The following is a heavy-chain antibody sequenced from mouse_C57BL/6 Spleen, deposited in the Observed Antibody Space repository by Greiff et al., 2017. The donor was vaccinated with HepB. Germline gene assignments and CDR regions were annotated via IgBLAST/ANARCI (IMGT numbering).Heavy chain of an antibody. J-gene: IGHJ4*01. D-gene: IGHD2-4*01. Sequence: VQLQQSGAELVKPGASVKISCKASGYAFSSYWMNWVKQRPGKGLEWIGQIYPGDGDTNYNGKFKGKATLTADKSSSTAYMQLSSLTSEDSAVYFCARMSLRDYDVLYAMDYWGQGTSVTVSS. CDR1: GYAFSSYW. CDR2: IYPGDGDT. CDR3: ARMSLRDYDVLYAMDY. V-gene: IGHV1-80*01.